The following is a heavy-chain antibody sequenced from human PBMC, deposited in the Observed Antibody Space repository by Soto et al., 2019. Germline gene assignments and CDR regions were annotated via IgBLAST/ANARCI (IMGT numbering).Heavy chain of an antibody. CDR1: GFTFSSYA. Sequence: GGSLRLSCTASGFTFSSYAMSWVRQAPGKGLDWVSAIGGSGAATYYADSVMGRFTISRDNSKSTLYLQMNSLRAEDTAVYYCAKASSTIAAAGPPSFDFWGQGTLVTVSS. J-gene: IGHJ4*02. CDR3: AKASSTIAAAGPPSFDF. CDR2: IGGSGAAT. D-gene: IGHD6-13*01. V-gene: IGHV3-23*01.